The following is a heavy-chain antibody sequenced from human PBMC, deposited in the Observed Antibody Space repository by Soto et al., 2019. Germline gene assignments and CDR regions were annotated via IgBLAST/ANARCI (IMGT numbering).Heavy chain of an antibody. CDR3: KRVSGPPVAFDI. Sequence: PSETLSLTCTVSGGSISSYYWSWIRQPPGKGLEWIGYIYYSGSTNYNPSLKSRVTISVDTSKNQFSLKLSSVTAAATAVYYCKRVSGPPVAFDIWGQGTRVPVSS. J-gene: IGHJ3*02. CDR1: GGSISSYY. CDR2: IYYSGST. D-gene: IGHD2-15*01. V-gene: IGHV4-59*08.